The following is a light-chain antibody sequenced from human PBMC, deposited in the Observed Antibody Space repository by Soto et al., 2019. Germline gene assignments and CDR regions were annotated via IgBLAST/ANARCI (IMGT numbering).Light chain of an antibody. V-gene: IGKV3-20*01. Sequence: EILMTQSPATMSVSPGERATLSCRASQSVSNYLAWYQQKPGQAPRLLIYDASNRATGIPARFSGSGSGTDFTLTISRLEPEDFAVYYCQQYGSSGTFGQGTKVDIK. CDR1: QSVSNY. J-gene: IGKJ1*01. CDR2: DAS. CDR3: QQYGSSGT.